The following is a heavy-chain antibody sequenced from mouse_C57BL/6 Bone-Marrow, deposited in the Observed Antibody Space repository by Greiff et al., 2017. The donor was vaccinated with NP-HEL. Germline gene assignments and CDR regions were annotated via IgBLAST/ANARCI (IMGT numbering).Heavy chain of an antibody. CDR1: GYTFTDYS. Sequence: VQLKQSGPVLVKPGASVKMSCKASGYTFTDYSMNWVKQSHGKSLEWIGVINPYNGGTSYNQKFKGKATLTVDKSSSTAYMELNSLTSEDSAVYYCARGYWGQGTTLTVSS. V-gene: IGHV1-19*01. J-gene: IGHJ2*01. CDR3: ARGY. CDR2: INPYNGGT.